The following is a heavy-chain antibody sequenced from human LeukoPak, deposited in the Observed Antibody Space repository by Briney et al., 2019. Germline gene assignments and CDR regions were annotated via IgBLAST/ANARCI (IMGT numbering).Heavy chain of an antibody. Sequence: PSETLSLTCSVSGGSISSSKYYWGWVRQPPGKGLEWIGYIYYSGSTNYNPSLKSRVTISVDTSKNQFSLKLSSVTAADTAVYYCARENGLGGPFDYWGQGTLVTVSS. J-gene: IGHJ4*02. V-gene: IGHV4-61*01. CDR3: ARENGLGGPFDY. D-gene: IGHD1-1*01. CDR2: IYYSGST. CDR1: GGSISSSKYY.